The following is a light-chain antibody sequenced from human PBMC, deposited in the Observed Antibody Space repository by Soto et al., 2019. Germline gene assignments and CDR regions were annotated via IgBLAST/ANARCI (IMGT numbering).Light chain of an antibody. V-gene: IGKV1-27*01. CDR3: QNYNSAPLT. CDR1: QDISNS. Sequence: DIQMTQSPSSLSASVGDRVTITCRASQDISNSLAWYQQKPGKVPKVLIYATSILQSGVPARFSGSGSVTDFTLTISSLQPEDVANYYCQNYNSAPLTLGGGTKVEI. J-gene: IGKJ4*01. CDR2: ATS.